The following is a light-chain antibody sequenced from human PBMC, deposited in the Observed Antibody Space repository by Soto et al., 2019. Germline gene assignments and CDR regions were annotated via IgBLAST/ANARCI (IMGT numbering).Light chain of an antibody. CDR2: DND. Sequence: QSVLTQPPSVSAAPGQTVTISCSGSSSNIGNNYVFSYQQHQGTAPKTLIYDNDKRPSGIPDRFSGSKSGTSATLGITGLHTGDEADYYCATWDRSLSVGVFGGGTKLTVL. V-gene: IGLV1-51*01. CDR3: ATWDRSLSVGV. CDR1: SSNIGNNY. J-gene: IGLJ2*01.